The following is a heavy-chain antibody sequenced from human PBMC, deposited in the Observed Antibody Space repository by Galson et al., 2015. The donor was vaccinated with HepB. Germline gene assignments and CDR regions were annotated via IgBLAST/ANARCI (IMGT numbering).Heavy chain of an antibody. CDR2: IYWDDDK. D-gene: IGHD6-13*01. Sequence: PALVKPTQTLTLTCTFSGFSLSTSGVGVGWIRQPPGKALEWLALIYWDDDKRYSPSLKSRLTITKDTSKNQVVLTMTNMDPVDTATYYCAHTLAAAGSWYFDLWGRGTLVTVSS. CDR3: AHTLAAAGSWYFDL. J-gene: IGHJ2*01. V-gene: IGHV2-5*02. CDR1: GFSLSTSGVG.